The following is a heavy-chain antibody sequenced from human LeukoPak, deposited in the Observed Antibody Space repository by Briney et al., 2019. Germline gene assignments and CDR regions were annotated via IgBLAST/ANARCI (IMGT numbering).Heavy chain of an antibody. D-gene: IGHD2-2*02. CDR3: AVDIPYTYYFDY. V-gene: IGHV4-59*01. Sequence: SETLSLTCTVSGCSISSYYWSWIRQPPGKGLEWIGYIYYSGSTNYNPSLKSRVNISVDTSKIQFSLKLSSVTDADAAVYYCAVDIPYTYYFDYWGQGTLVTVSS. CDR1: GCSISSYY. J-gene: IGHJ4*02. CDR2: IYYSGST.